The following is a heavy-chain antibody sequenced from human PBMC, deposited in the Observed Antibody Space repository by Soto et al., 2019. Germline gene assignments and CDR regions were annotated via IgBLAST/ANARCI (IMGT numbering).Heavy chain of an antibody. V-gene: IGHV4-59*01. D-gene: IGHD2-15*01. CDR2: FYHSGNT. CDR1: GDSIRKYY. Sequence: PSETLSLTCIVSGDSIRKYYWSWIRQPPGKGLEWIGHFYHSGNTNYNPSLKSRVTISEETTKNQFSLKLSSVTAADTAVYYCARRDCSGGSCAFDNWSQGIPVTVSS. J-gene: IGHJ4*02. CDR3: ARRDCSGGSCAFDN.